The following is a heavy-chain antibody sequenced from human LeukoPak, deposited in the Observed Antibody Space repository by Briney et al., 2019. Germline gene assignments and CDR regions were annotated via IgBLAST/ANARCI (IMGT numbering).Heavy chain of an antibody. CDR2: ISSNGGST. J-gene: IGHJ3*02. D-gene: IGHD2-15*01. V-gene: IGHV3-64D*06. Sequence: PGGSLRLSCAASGFIFSNYAMHWVRQAPGKGLEYVSAISSNGGSTYYADSVKGRFTISRDNSKNTLYLQMSSLRAEDTAVYYCVKALGYCSGGSCLAFDIWGQGTMVTVSS. CDR1: GFIFSNYA. CDR3: VKALGYCSGGSCLAFDI.